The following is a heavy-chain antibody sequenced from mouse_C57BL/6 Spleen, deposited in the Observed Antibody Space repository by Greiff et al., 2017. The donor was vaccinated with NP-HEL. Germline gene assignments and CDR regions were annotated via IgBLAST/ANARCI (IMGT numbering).Heavy chain of an antibody. Sequence: VQLQQPGAELARPGASVKLSCKASGYTFTSYGISWVKQRTGQGLEWIGEIYPRSGNTYYNEKFKGKATLTADKSSSTAYMELRSLTSEDSAVYFCAREEANWAYYFDYWGQGTTLTVSS. D-gene: IGHD4-1*01. CDR1: GYTFTSYG. J-gene: IGHJ2*01. V-gene: IGHV1-81*01. CDR2: IYPRSGNT. CDR3: AREEANWAYYFDY.